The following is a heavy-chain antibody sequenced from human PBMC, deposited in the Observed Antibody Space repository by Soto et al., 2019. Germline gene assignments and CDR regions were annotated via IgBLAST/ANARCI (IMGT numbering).Heavy chain of an antibody. V-gene: IGHV3-23*01. CDR2: ISGSGGST. J-gene: IGHJ6*02. CDR3: AKASGYYDSSGYYPYYYYGMDV. D-gene: IGHD3-22*01. CDR1: GFTFSSYA. Sequence: AGGSLRLSCAASGFTFSSYAMSWVRQAPGKGLEWVSAISGSGGSTYYADSVKGRFTISRDNSKNTLYLQMNSLRAEDTAVYYCAKASGYYDSSGYYPYYYYGMDVWGQGTTVTVSS.